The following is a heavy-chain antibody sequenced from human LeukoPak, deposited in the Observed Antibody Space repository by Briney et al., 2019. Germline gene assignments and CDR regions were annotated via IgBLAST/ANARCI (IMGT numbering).Heavy chain of an antibody. D-gene: IGHD4-17*01. CDR1: GYTFTGYY. Sequence: GASVKVSCKASGYTFTGYYMHWVRQAPGQGLEWMGWINPNSGGTNYAQKFQGRVTMTRDTSISTAYMELSRLRSDDTAVYYCARATGDYGDFLFDYWGQGTLVTVSS. CDR3: ARATGDYGDFLFDY. J-gene: IGHJ4*02. V-gene: IGHV1-2*02. CDR2: INPNSGGT.